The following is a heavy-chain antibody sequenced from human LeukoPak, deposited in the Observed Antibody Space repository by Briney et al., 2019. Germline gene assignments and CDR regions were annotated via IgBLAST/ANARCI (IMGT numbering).Heavy chain of an antibody. V-gene: IGHV3-73*01. Sequence: PGGSLKLSCAASGFTFSGSAMHWVRQASGKGLEWVGRIRSKANSYATAYAASVKGRFTISRDDSKNTAYLQMNSLKTEDTAVYYCTRQEDTAMVYYYYYGMDVWGQGTTVTVSS. CDR1: GFTFSGSA. D-gene: IGHD5-18*01. CDR2: IRSKANSYAT. J-gene: IGHJ6*02. CDR3: TRQEDTAMVYYYYYGMDV.